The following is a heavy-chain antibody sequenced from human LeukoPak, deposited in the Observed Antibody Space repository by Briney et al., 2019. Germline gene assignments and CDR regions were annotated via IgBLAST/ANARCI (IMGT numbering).Heavy chain of an antibody. V-gene: IGHV3-33*01. Sequence: GGSLRLSCAASGFTFGSYALHWVRQAPGKGLEWVAVVWYDGTKKYYADSVKGRFTISRDNSKNTLYLQMNSLRAEDTAVYYCARDPRYSSTWYYFDYWGQGTLVTVSS. J-gene: IGHJ4*02. CDR3: ARDPRYSSTWYYFDY. CDR1: GFTFGSYA. D-gene: IGHD6-13*01. CDR2: VWYDGTKK.